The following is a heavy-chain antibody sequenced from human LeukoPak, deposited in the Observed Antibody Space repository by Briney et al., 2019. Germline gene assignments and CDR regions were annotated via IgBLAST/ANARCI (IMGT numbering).Heavy chain of an antibody. V-gene: IGHV1-18*01. CDR1: GYTFTRYG. CDR3: ARGVSLIYYYYYMDV. J-gene: IGHJ6*03. D-gene: IGHD2-8*01. CDR2: ISDYNGNT. Sequence: ASVKLSCKASGYTFTRYGISWVRQAPGQGLEWMGWISDYNGNTNYAQKIQGRVTMTTDTSTSTAYMELSSLRSDDTAVCYCARGVSLIYYYYYMDVWGKGTTVTVSS.